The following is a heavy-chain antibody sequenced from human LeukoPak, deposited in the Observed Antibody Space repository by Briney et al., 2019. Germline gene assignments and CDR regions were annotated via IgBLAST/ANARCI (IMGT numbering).Heavy chain of an antibody. CDR3: AREDGSGSYYPRFDY. J-gene: IGHJ4*02. Sequence: ASVKVSCKASGYTFTGYYMHWVRQAPGQGLEWTGWINPNSGGTNYAQKFQGRVTMTRDTSISTAYMELSRLRSDDTAVYYCAREDGSGSYYPRFDYWGQGTLVTVSS. V-gene: IGHV1-2*02. CDR2: INPNSGGT. CDR1: GYTFTGYY. D-gene: IGHD3-10*01.